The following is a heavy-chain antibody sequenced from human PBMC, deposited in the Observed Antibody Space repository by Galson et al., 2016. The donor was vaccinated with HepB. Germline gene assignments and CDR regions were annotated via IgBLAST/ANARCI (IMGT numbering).Heavy chain of an antibody. Sequence: SLRLSCAASKFIFSDFAFSWVRQAPGKGLEWLSSISGSGNTNYADSVKGRFIISRDNSKGTLYLEMNSLRAEDTAIYYCARYSSAWSLDTWGQGTLVTVSS. CDR3: ARYSSAWSLDT. CDR1: KFIFSDFA. V-gene: IGHV3-23*01. J-gene: IGHJ5*02. CDR2: ISGSGNT. D-gene: IGHD6-19*01.